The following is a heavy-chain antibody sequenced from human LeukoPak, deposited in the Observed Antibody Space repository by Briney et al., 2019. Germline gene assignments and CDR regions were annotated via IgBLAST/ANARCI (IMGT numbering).Heavy chain of an antibody. CDR1: GGSISSYY. CDR3: ARGGGYSYVTSFDY. CDR2: IYYSGST. D-gene: IGHD5-18*01. J-gene: IGHJ4*02. Sequence: PSETLSLTCTVSGGSISSYYWSWIRQPPGKGLEWIGYIYYSGSTNYNPSLKSRVTISVDTSKNQFSLKLSSVTAADTAVYYCARGGGYSYVTSFDYWGQGTLVTVSS. V-gene: IGHV4-59*01.